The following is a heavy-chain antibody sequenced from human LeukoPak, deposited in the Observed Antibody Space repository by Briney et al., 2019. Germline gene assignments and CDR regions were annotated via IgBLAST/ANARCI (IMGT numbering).Heavy chain of an antibody. J-gene: IGHJ4*02. CDR2: ISYDGSNK. D-gene: IGHD3-10*01. CDR1: GFTFSSYG. V-gene: IGHV3-30*18. Sequence: PGGSLRLSCAASGFTFSSYGMHWVRQAPGKGLEWVAVISYDGSNKYYADSVKGRFTISRDNSKNTLYLQMNSLRAEDTAVYYCAKEYFMVSTHSQGYFDYWGQGTLVTVSS. CDR3: AKEYFMVSTHSQGYFDY.